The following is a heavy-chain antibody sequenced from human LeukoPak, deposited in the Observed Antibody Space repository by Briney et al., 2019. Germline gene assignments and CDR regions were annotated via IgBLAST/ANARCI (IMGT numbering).Heavy chain of an antibody. Sequence: GGSLRLSCAASGFTFSSYSMNWVRQAPGKGLEWVSSISSSSSYIYYADSVKGRFTISRDNAKNSLYLQMNSPRAEDTAVYYCARSRIAAADIDYWGQGTLVTVSS. D-gene: IGHD6-13*01. J-gene: IGHJ4*02. CDR1: GFTFSSYS. CDR2: ISSSSSYI. CDR3: ARSRIAAADIDY. V-gene: IGHV3-21*01.